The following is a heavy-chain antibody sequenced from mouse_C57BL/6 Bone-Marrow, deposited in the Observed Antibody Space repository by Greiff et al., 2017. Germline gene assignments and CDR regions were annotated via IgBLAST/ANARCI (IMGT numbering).Heavy chain of an antibody. J-gene: IGHJ1*03. CDR2: IHPNSGST. CDR1: GYTFTSYW. V-gene: IGHV1-64*01. Sequence: QDQLQQPGAELVKPGASVKLSCKASGYTFTSYWMHWVKQRPGQGLEWIGMIHPNSGSTNYNEKFKSKATLTVDKSSSTAYMQLSSLTSEDSAVYYCARDYGRSYWYFDVWGTGTTVTVSS. D-gene: IGHD1-1*01. CDR3: ARDYGRSYWYFDV.